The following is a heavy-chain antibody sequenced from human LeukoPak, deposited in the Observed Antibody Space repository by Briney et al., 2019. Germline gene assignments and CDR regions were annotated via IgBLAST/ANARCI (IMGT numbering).Heavy chain of an antibody. D-gene: IGHD3-22*01. Sequence: GASVKLSCKASGGTFSSYAISWVRQAPGQGLEWMGRIIPIFGTANYAQKFQGRVTITTDESTSTAYMELSSLRSEDTAVYYCARARSDYYDSSGYPYYYYMDVWGKGTTVTVSS. CDR3: ARARSDYYDSSGYPYYYYMDV. CDR1: GGTFSSYA. J-gene: IGHJ6*03. V-gene: IGHV1-69*05. CDR2: IIPIFGTA.